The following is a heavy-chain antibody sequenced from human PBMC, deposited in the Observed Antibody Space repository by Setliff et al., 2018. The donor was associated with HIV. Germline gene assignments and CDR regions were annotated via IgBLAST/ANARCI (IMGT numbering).Heavy chain of an antibody. CDR3: AREALVSSYYFDY. CDR2: ISWNSGSI. V-gene: IGHV3-9*01. J-gene: IGHJ4*02. D-gene: IGHD6-6*01. CDR1: GFTFDDYA. Sequence: SLKISCAASGFTFDDYAMHWVRQAPGKGLEWVSGISWNSGSIGYGDSVKGRFTISRDNSKNSLFLQMNSLRAEDTAVYYCAREALVSSYYFDYWGQGTLVTVSS.